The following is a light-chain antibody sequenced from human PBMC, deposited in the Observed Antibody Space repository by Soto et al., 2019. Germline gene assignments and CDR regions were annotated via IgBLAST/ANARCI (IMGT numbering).Light chain of an antibody. CDR2: EVS. Sequence: QSVLTQPASVSGSPGQSITISCTGTSSDVGGYNYVSWSQQHPGKAPKLLISEVSNRPSGVSNRFSGSKSGNTASLTISGLQADDEADYYCSSYTASSTLLFGTGTK. CDR3: SSYTASSTLL. CDR1: SSDVGGYNY. J-gene: IGLJ1*01. V-gene: IGLV2-14*03.